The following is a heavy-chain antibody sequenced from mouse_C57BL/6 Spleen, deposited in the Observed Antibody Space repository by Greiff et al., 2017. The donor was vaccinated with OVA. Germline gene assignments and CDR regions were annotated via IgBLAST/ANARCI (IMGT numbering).Heavy chain of an antibody. J-gene: IGHJ2*01. D-gene: IGHD2-4*01. Sequence: EVKLQESGPGLVKPSQSLSLTCSVTGYSITSGYYWNWIRQFPGNKLEWMGNISYDGSNNYNPSLKNRISITRDTTKNPCFLKLNSVLTEDTATYYCARGGYSDSDYWGQGTTLTVSS. V-gene: IGHV3-6*01. CDR2: ISYDGSN. CDR1: GYSITSGYY. CDR3: ARGGYSDSDY.